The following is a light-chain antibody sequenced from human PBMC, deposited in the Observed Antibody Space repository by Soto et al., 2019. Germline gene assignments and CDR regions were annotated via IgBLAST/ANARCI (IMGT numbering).Light chain of an antibody. V-gene: IGKV3-20*01. CDR1: QSVSSNY. CDR3: QQDGYSPRT. J-gene: IGKJ1*01. Sequence: EVVLSQSPGTLSLYPGERATLSCRASQSVSSNYLAWYQLKPGQAPRLLIYGASSRATGIPDRFSGSGSGTDFTLTISSLDPEDFAVYFCQQDGYSPRTFGQGTKVDIK. CDR2: GAS.